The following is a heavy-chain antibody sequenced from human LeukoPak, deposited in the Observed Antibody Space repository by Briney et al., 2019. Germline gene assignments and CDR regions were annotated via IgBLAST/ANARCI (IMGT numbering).Heavy chain of an antibody. CDR1: NYTFSSYG. CDR2: ISGYNGKT. J-gene: IGHJ4*02. Sequence: ASVKVSCKTYNYTFSSYGITWVRQAPGQGLKWMGWISGYNGKTDYAQKLQDRVTLTTDTSTNTAYMELRSLKSEDTAVYYCARSRNYYSGGGYWGQGTLVTVSS. CDR3: ARSRNYYSGGGY. D-gene: IGHD3-10*01. V-gene: IGHV1-18*01.